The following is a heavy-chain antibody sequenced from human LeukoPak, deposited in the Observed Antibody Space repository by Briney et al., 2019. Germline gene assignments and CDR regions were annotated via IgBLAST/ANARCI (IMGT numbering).Heavy chain of an antibody. V-gene: IGHV3-66*02. CDR2: IYSGGST. CDR1: GFTVSSNY. CDR3: ARGFQYYDFWSGYYPPYYFDY. J-gene: IGHJ4*02. Sequence: GGSLRLSSAASGFTVSSNYMSWVRQAPGRGLEWVSVIYSGGSTYYADSVKGRFTISRDNSKNTLYLQMNSLRAEDTAVYYCARGFQYYDFWSGYYPPYYFDYWGQGTLVTVSS. D-gene: IGHD3-3*01.